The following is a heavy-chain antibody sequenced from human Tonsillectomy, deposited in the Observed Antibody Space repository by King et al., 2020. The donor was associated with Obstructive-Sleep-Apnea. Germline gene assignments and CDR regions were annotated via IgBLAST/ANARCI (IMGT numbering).Heavy chain of an antibody. Sequence: VQLVESGGGVVQPGRSLRLSCAASGFTFSTYAMYWVRQAPGKGLEWVAFISYDGSNKYYADSVKGRFTISRDNSNNTLYLQMNSLRAEDTAVYYSARDGPVVVPAAMPGFNWFDPWGQGTLVIVSS. J-gene: IGHJ5*02. CDR3: ARDGPVVVPAAMPGFNWFDP. V-gene: IGHV3-30-3*01. D-gene: IGHD2-2*01. CDR2: ISYDGSNK. CDR1: GFTFSTYA.